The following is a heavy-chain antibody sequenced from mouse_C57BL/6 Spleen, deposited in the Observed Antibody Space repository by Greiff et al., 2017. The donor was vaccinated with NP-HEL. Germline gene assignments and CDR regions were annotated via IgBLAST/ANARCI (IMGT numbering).Heavy chain of an antibody. CDR1: GYAFSSYW. CDR3: APNWDVPFDY. D-gene: IGHD4-1*01. CDR2: IYPGDGDT. V-gene: IGHV1-80*01. J-gene: IGHJ2*01. Sequence: QVHVKQSGAELVKPGASVKISCKASGYAFSSYWMNWVKQRPGKGLEWIGQIYPGDGDTNYNGKFKGKATLTADKSSSTAYMQLSSLTSEDSAVYFCAPNWDVPFDYWGQGTTLTVSS.